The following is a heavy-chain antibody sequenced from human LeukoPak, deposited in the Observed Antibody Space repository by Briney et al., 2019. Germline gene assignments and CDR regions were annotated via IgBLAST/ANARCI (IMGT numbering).Heavy chain of an antibody. CDR1: GGSMNSYY. D-gene: IGHD3-3*01. Sequence: SETLSLTCTVSGGSMNSYYWNWIRQPPGKGLEWIGEINHSGSTNYNPSLKSRVTISVDTSKNQFSLKLSSVTAADTAVYYCAREGSTYYDFWSGYYTPNWFDPWGQGTLVTVSS. CDR3: AREGSTYYDFWSGYYTPNWFDP. J-gene: IGHJ5*02. CDR2: INHSGST. V-gene: IGHV4-34*01.